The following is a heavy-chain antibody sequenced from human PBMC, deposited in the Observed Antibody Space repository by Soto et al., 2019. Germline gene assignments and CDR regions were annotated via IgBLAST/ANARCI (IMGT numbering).Heavy chain of an antibody. V-gene: IGHV3-30-3*01. CDR1: GFTFSSYA. J-gene: IGHJ4*02. CDR3: ARSGLDYYDSSGYPYYFDY. D-gene: IGHD3-22*01. Sequence: GGSLILSCAASGFTFSSYAMHWVRQAPGKGLEWVAVISYDGSNKYYADSVKGRFTISRDNSKNTLYLQMNSLRAEDTAVYYCARSGLDYYDSSGYPYYFDYWGQGTLVTVSS. CDR2: ISYDGSNK.